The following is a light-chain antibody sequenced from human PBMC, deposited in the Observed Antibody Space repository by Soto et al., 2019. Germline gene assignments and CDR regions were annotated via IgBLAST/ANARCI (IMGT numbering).Light chain of an antibody. CDR3: QSSDSSLSRV. Sequence: HSVLTQAPSVSGAPGQRVTISCTGNSSNIGAGYDIHWYQQPPGTAPKLPIYGNNNRPSGVPDRFSGSKSGTSASLAITWLQAEDEADYYCQSSDSSLSRVFGNGTKVTVL. CDR1: SSNIGAGYD. V-gene: IGLV1-40*01. J-gene: IGLJ1*01. CDR2: GNN.